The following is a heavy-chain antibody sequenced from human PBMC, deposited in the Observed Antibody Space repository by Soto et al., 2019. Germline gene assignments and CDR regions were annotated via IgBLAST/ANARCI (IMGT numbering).Heavy chain of an antibody. CDR2: ISSTGTST. CDR1: EFSFSNYA. CDR3: AKWIAARPDYYYYMDV. J-gene: IGHJ6*03. Sequence: EVQLLESGGGLVQPGGSLRLSCAASEFSFSNYAMTWVRKAQGKGLEWVSTISSTGTSTYYADSVKGRFPISRDNSKNTLYLQMNSLRAEDTAVYYCAKWIAARPDYYYYMDVWGKGTTVTVSS. D-gene: IGHD6-6*01. V-gene: IGHV3-23*01.